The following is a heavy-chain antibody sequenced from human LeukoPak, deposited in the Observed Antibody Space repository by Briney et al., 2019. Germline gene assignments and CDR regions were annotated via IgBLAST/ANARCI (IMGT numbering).Heavy chain of an antibody. CDR2: IRYDGSNK. J-gene: IGHJ3*02. Sequence: GGSLRLSCAASGFTFSSYGMHWVRQAPGKGLEWVAFIRYDGSNKYYADSVKGRFTISRDNSKNTLYPQMNSLRAEDTAAYYCAKAKGLTMVRGVNAFDIWGQGTMVTVSS. D-gene: IGHD3-10*01. CDR3: AKAKGLTMVRGVNAFDI. CDR1: GFTFSSYG. V-gene: IGHV3-30*02.